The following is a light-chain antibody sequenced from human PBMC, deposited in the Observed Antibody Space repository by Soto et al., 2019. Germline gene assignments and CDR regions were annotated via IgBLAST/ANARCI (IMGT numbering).Light chain of an antibody. CDR2: GTF. CDR1: QSVGSRF. CDR3: QQYGSSGT. V-gene: IGKV3-20*01. J-gene: IGKJ1*01. Sequence: EIALTQSPGTLSLSPAERATLSCRASQSVGSRFLDWYQQKPGQAPRLLISGTFSRATGIPDRFSGSGSGTDFTLTISRLEPEDFAVYYCQQYGSSGTFGQGTKVDIK.